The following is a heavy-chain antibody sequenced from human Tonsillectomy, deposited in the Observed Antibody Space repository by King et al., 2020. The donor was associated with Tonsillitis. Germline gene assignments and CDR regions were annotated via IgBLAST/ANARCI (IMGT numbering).Heavy chain of an antibody. Sequence: VQLVESGGGLVKPGGSLRLSCAASGFMFSDFYMSWIRQAPGKGLEWVSYISSRDATTYFAHSVKGRFTISGDNAKNSLYLQMNSLRAEDTAVYYCARDTYYSDNTYDYWGQGTLVTVSS. CDR3: ARDTYYSDNTYDY. D-gene: IGHD3-22*01. CDR1: GFMFSDFY. V-gene: IGHV3-11*01. CDR2: ISSRDATT. J-gene: IGHJ4*02.